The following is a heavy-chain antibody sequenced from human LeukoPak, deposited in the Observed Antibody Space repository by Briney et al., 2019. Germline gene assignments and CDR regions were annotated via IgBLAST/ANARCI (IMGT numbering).Heavy chain of an antibody. J-gene: IGHJ4*02. CDR3: ARGRQLRRFDY. D-gene: IGHD6-6*01. V-gene: IGHV3-21*01. Sequence: GGSLRLSCAASGFTFSSYSMNWARQAPGKGLEWVSSISSSSSYIYYADSVKGRFTISRDNAKNSLYLQMNSLRAEDTAVYYCARGRQLRRFDYWGQGTLVTVSS. CDR2: ISSSSSYI. CDR1: GFTFSSYS.